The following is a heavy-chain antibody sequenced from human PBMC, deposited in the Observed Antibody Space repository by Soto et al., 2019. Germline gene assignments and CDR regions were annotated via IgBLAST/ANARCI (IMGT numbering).Heavy chain of an antibody. V-gene: IGHV3-7*03. CDR1: GFTFSSYW. D-gene: IGHD5-18*01. CDR3: GRDFEGSYGYGPFDY. Sequence: PGGSLRLSCAASGFTFSSYWMSWVRQAPGKGLEWVANIKQDGSENYYVDSVRGRFTISRDNAKNSLYLQMNSLRAEDTAVYYCGRDFEGSYGYGPFDYWGQGTLVTVSS. J-gene: IGHJ4*02. CDR2: IKQDGSEN.